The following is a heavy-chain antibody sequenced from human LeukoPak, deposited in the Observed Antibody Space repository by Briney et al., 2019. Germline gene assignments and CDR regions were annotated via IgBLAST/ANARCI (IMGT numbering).Heavy chain of an antibody. D-gene: IGHD3-3*01. CDR3: ASPYYDFWSGSQLDTFDI. J-gene: IGHJ3*02. CDR1: GFTFSDYY. CDR2: ISSSGSTI. V-gene: IGHV3-11*01. Sequence: GGSLRLSCAASGFTFSDYYMSWIRQAPGKGLEWVSYISSSGSTIYYADSVKGRFTISRDNAKNSLYLQMNSLRAEDTAVYYCASPYYDFWSGSQLDTFDIWGQGTMVTVSS.